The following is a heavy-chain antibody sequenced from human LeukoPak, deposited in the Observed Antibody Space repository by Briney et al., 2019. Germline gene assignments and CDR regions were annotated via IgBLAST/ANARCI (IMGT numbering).Heavy chain of an antibody. D-gene: IGHD3-3*01. J-gene: IGHJ4*02. CDR3: AKVTPYYDFWSGYYYFDY. CDR1: GFTFSSYA. V-gene: IGHV3-23*01. Sequence: PGGSLRLSCAASGFTFSSYAMSWVRQAPGKGLEWVSAISGSGGSTYYADSVKGRFTISRDNSKNTLYLQMNSLRAEDTAVYYCAKVTPYYDFWSGYYYFDYWGQGTLVTVPS. CDR2: ISGSGGST.